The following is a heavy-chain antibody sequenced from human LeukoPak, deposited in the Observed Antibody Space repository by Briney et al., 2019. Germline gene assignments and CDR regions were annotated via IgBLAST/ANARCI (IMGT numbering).Heavy chain of an antibody. Sequence: PGRSLRLPCAASGFIFGDYGMYWVRQAPGKGLEWVSGINWNSDRIGYADSVKGRFTISRDNAKNSLYMQMNSVRAEDTALYYCARASYYYDTSGLGAFDVWGQGTTVVVSS. D-gene: IGHD3-22*01. CDR2: INWNSDRI. V-gene: IGHV3-9*01. CDR3: ARASYYYDTSGLGAFDV. J-gene: IGHJ3*01. CDR1: GFIFGDYG.